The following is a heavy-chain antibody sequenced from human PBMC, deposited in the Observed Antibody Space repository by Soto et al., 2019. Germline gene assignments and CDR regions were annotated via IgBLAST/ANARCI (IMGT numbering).Heavy chain of an antibody. CDR1: GGSISSSSYY. J-gene: IGHJ2*01. V-gene: IGHV4-39*01. CDR3: GCSGYYYGVLSGIWYFDL. Sequence: SETLSLTCTVSGGSISSSSYYWGWIRQPPGKGLEWIGSIYYSGSTYYNPSLKSRVTISVDTSKNQFSLKLSSVTAADTAVYYCGCSGYYYGVLSGIWYFDLWGRGTLVTVSS. CDR2: IYYSGST. D-gene: IGHD3-22*01.